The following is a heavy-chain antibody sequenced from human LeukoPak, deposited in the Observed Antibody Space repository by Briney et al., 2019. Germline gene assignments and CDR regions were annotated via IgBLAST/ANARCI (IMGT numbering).Heavy chain of an antibody. V-gene: IGHV3-64*01. CDR1: GFTFSSHA. CDR2: ISSNGGST. D-gene: IGHD4-23*01. J-gene: IGHJ3*02. CDR3: ARDRLSVVTEAFDI. Sequence: GGSLRLSCAASGFTFSSHAMHWVRQAPGKGLEYVSAISSNGGSTYYANSVKGRFTISRDNSKNTLYLQMGSLRAEDMAMYYCARDRLSVVTEAFDIWGQGTMLTVSS.